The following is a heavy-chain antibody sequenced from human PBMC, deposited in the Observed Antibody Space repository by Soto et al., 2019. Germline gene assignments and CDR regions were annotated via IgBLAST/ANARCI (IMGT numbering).Heavy chain of an antibody. J-gene: IGHJ4*02. CDR1: GYTFTSYG. D-gene: IGHD6-19*01. CDR2: ISAYNGNT. Sequence: ASVKVSCKASGYTFTSYGISWVRQAPGQGLEWMGWISAYNGNTNYAQKLQGRVTMTTDTSTSTAYMELRSLRSDDTAVYYCARVIRFGNDWIRLAVAGFYYWGQGTLVTVAS. V-gene: IGHV1-18*01. CDR3: ARVIRFGNDWIRLAVAGFYY.